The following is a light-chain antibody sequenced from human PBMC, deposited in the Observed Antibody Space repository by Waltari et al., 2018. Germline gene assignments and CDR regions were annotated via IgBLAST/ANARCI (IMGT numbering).Light chain of an antibody. CDR2: GAS. J-gene: IGKJ2*01. V-gene: IGKV3-15*01. Sequence: EIVMTQSPATLSVSPGERATLPCRASQSVSSNLAWYQQKPGQAPRLLIYGASTRAPGIPARFSGSGSGTDFTLTISSLQAEDVAVYYCQHYSGRPYTFGQGTKLEIK. CDR1: QSVSSN. CDR3: QHYSGRPYT.